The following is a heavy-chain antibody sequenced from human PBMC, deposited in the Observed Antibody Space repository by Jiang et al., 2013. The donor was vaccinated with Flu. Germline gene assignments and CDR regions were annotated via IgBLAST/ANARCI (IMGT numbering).Heavy chain of an antibody. CDR2: VHNSGST. Sequence: PGLVKPSETPSLTCNVTGASVTSHFWSWIRQSPGKGLEWIGYVHNSGSTNYNPSLKSRVTMSLDTSNNQFSLRLRFVTAADTAVYYCARDQFDYGSIRGWFDPWGQGTLVTVSS. V-gene: IGHV4-59*02. J-gene: IGHJ5*02. D-gene: IGHD4-17*01. CDR1: GASVTSHF. CDR3: ARDQFDYGSIRGWFDP.